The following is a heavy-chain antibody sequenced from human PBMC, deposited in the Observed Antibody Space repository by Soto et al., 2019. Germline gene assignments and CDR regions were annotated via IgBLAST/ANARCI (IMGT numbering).Heavy chain of an antibody. V-gene: IGHV1-18*04. CDR2: ISVNNGNT. D-gene: IGHD5-12*01. J-gene: IGHJ5*02. CDR1: GYSFSSYG. CDR3: AASYDSGFDP. Sequence: QVQLVQSGAEVKKPGASVKVSCKASGYSFSSYGISWVRQAPGQGLEWMGWISVNNGNTNYAPKFQGRVTMTTDTPTSRAYMELRSLRSDDTAVYYCAASYDSGFDPWGQGTLVTVSS.